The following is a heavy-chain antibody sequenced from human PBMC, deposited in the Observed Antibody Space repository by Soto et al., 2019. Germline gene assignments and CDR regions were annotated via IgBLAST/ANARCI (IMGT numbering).Heavy chain of an antibody. CDR1: GDSISTVDYF. Sequence: TLSLTCSVSGDSISTVDYFWAWIRQPPGQALEYIGYIYKSATTYYNPSFESRVAISLDTSKSQFSLNVTSVTAADTAVYFCARGRYCLTGRCFPNWFDSWRQGTLVTVPS. CDR2: IYKSATT. CDR3: ARGRYCLTGRCFPNWFDS. V-gene: IGHV4-30-4*01. D-gene: IGHD2-15*01. J-gene: IGHJ5*01.